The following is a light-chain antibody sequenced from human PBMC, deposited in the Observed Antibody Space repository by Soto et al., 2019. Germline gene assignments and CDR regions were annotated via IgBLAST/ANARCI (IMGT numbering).Light chain of an antibody. J-gene: IGLJ1*01. CDR2: EVS. V-gene: IGLV2-14*01. Sequence: QSVLTQPASVSGSPGQSITISCTGTSSDVGDYNYVSWYQQHPGKAPKLMIYEVSNRPSGISNRFSGSKSGNTAPLTISGLQAEDEADYFCSSYTSTSTLHYVFGTGTKVTVL. CDR3: SSYTSTSTLHYV. CDR1: SSDVGDYNY.